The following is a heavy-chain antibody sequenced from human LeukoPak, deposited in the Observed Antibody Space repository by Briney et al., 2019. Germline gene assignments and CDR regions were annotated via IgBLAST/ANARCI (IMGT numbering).Heavy chain of an antibody. CDR3: ARGIVLRYFDWLPVGPRFDP. CDR2: IIPIFGTA. CDR1: GGTFSSYA. Sequence: ASVKVSCKASGGTFSSYAISWVRQAPGQGLEWMGGIIPIFGTANHAQKFQGRVTITADESTSTAYMELSSLRSEDTAVYYCARGIVLRYFDWLPVGPRFDPWGQGTLVTVSS. D-gene: IGHD3-9*01. V-gene: IGHV1-69*13. J-gene: IGHJ5*02.